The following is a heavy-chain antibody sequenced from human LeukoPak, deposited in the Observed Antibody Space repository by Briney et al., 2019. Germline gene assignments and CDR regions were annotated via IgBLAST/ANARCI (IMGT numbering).Heavy chain of an antibody. J-gene: IGHJ4*02. CDR2: IYYNGYT. D-gene: IGHD1/OR15-1a*01. Sequence: SETLSLTCTVSGGSIGTYYWSWIRQPPGKGLEWIGYIYYNGYTDYNPSLKSRVTISLHTSKNQFSLKLSSVNAADTAVYYCVRDRHWTNDWVFDYWGQGTQVTVSS. CDR1: GGSIGTYY. V-gene: IGHV4-59*01. CDR3: VRDRHWTNDWVFDY.